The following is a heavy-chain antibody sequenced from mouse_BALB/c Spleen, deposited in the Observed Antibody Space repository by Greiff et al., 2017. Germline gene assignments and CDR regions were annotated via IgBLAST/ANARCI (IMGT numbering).Heavy chain of an antibody. Sequence: EVQRVESGGGLVKPGGSLKLSCAASGFTFSDYYMYWVRQTPEKRLEWVATISDGGSYTYYPDSVKGRFTISRDNAKNNLYLQMSSLKSEDTAMYYCARDPSFDYWGQGTTLTVSS. CDR1: GFTFSDYY. J-gene: IGHJ2*01. CDR3: ARDPSFDY. V-gene: IGHV5-4*02. CDR2: ISDGGSYT.